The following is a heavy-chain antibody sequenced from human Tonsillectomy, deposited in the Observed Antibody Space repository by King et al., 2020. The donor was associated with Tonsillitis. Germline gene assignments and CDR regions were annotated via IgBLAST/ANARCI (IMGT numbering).Heavy chain of an antibody. Sequence: VQLVESGGGVVQPGRSLRLSCAASGFIFRTSGMHWVRQAPGKGLEWVAVISYDGSKKYYADSVKGRFTISRDNSKNTVYLQMNSLRVEDTALYYCARDLSGGRDCWGQGTMVTVSS. D-gene: IGHD1-26*01. CDR1: GFIFRTSG. CDR3: ARDLSGGRDC. J-gene: IGHJ3*01. V-gene: IGHV3-30-3*01. CDR2: ISYDGSKK.